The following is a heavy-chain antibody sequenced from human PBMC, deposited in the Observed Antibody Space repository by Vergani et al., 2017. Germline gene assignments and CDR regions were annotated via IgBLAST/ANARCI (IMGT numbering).Heavy chain of an antibody. D-gene: IGHD2-8*01. CDR3: AREGYCTNGVCFTLFDV. CDR2: IRHDGIT. CDR1: GGSFNDYW. V-gene: IGHV4-34*01. Sequence: QAQLQQWGAGLLKPSETLSLTCAIYGGSFNDYWWTWIRQPPGKGLECIGEIRHDGITHYSPSLKSRVTISIDTSTHQSSLNLRSVTAADTAVYYCAREGYCTNGVCFTLFDVWGQGALVTVSS. J-gene: IGHJ4*02.